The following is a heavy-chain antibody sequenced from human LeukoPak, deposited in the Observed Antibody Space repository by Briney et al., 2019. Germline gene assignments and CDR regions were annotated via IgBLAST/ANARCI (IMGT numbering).Heavy chain of an antibody. D-gene: IGHD3-10*01. CDR2: ISHSGSTI. V-gene: IGHV3-11*04. CDR1: GYMFSDYY. Sequence: GGSLRLSCAASGYMFSDYYMSWIRQAPEKGLEWLSYISHSGSTIYYADSVKGRFTVSRDNAKSSLYLQMNNLRAEDTALYYCATYGSGGGTFFDSWGQGTLVTVSS. J-gene: IGHJ4*01. CDR3: ATYGSGGGTFFDS.